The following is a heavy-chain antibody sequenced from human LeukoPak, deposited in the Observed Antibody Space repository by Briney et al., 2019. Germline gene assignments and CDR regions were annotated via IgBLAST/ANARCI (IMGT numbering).Heavy chain of an antibody. V-gene: IGHV1-2*02. J-gene: IGHJ5*02. CDR3: AREGYSTSNCHVIGDDKWFDP. Sequence: ASVKVSCKASGYIFTAYHMHWVRQAPGQGLEWMGWINPYSGGTKYALKFQGRVTLTTDTSISTAYMDLSRLTSDDTAVYYCAREGYSTSNCHVIGDDKWFDPWGQGTLVTVSS. CDR2: INPYSGGT. CDR1: GYIFTAYH. D-gene: IGHD2/OR15-2a*01.